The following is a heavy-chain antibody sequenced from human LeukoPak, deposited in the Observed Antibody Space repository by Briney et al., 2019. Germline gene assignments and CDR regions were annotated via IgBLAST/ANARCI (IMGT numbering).Heavy chain of an antibody. J-gene: IGHJ4*02. CDR1: GFTFGKYW. Sequence: GRSLRLSCVASGFTFGKYWMSWVRQAPGKGLEWVANIKLDGSEKNYVDSVKGRFTISRDNTKNSLYLQMNSLRVEDTAVFYCARDQYDTWSRRGNFDSWGQGTLVIVSS. D-gene: IGHD3-3*01. V-gene: IGHV3-7*03. CDR3: ARDQYDTWSRRGNFDS. CDR2: IKLDGSEK.